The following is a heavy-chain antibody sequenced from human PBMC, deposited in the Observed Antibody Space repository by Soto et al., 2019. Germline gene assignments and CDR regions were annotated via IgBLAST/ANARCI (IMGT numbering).Heavy chain of an antibody. V-gene: IGHV1-69*01. J-gene: IGHJ6*02. D-gene: IGHD6-6*01. Sequence: QVQLVQSGAEVKKPGSSVKVSCKASGGTFSSYAISWVRQAPGQGLEWMGGIIPIFGTANYAQKFQGRVTITADESTSTAYMELSSLRSEDTAVYYCARARRIAARPTLYSYGMDVWGQGTTVTVSS. CDR2: IIPIFGTA. CDR3: ARARRIAARPTLYSYGMDV. CDR1: GGTFSSYA.